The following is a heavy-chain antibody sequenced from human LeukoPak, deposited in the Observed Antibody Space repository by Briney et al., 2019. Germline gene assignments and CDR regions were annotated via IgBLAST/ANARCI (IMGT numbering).Heavy chain of an antibody. Sequence: PGGSLRLSCAASGFTFSSYCMHWVRQAPGKGLEWVAFIVYDGSDKYYADSVKGRFTISRDNSKNTLYLQMNSLRAEDTAVYYCAVPYYYDSGGYHDAFDIWGQGTMVTVSS. CDR3: AVPYYYDSGGYHDAFDI. CDR2: IVYDGSDK. J-gene: IGHJ3*02. V-gene: IGHV3-30*02. CDR1: GFTFSSYC. D-gene: IGHD3-22*01.